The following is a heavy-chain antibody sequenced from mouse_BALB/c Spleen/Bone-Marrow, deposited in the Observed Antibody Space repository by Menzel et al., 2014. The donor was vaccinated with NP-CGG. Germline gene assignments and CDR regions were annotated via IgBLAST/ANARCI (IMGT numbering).Heavy chain of an antibody. CDR2: ILPGSGTT. CDR3: ARLITTGGFAY. Sequence: VQLVESGAVLMKPGASVKISCKATGYTFSTYWIEWVKQRPGHGLEWIGEILPGSGTTNYNEKFKGKAAFTADTSSNTAYMQLSSLTSEDSAVYYCARLITTGGFAYWGQGTLVTVSA. J-gene: IGHJ3*01. D-gene: IGHD2-4*01. V-gene: IGHV1-9*01. CDR1: GYTFSTYW.